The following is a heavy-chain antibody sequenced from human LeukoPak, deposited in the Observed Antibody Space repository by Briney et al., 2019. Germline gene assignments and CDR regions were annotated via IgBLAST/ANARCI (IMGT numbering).Heavy chain of an antibody. Sequence: SVKVSCKASGDTFSSYAISWVRQAPGQGLEWMGGIIPMFGTADYGQKFQGRVTITADESTRTAYMELSSLRSEDTAVYYCARDSRRWELQDYYYYMDVWGKGTTVTISS. J-gene: IGHJ6*03. CDR1: GDTFSSYA. V-gene: IGHV1-69*13. D-gene: IGHD3-10*01. CDR3: ARDSRRWELQDYYYYMDV. CDR2: IIPMFGTA.